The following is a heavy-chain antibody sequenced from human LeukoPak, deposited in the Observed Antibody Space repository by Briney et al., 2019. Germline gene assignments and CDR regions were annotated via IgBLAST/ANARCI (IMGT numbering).Heavy chain of an antibody. Sequence: GGSLRLSCAASGFTFSSYGMHWVRQAPGKGLEWVSFISGSGGSGGNYTDSVKGRFTISRDNSKNTLYLQMNSLRVEDTAVYYCATSKQQVIPRYFDFWGQGTLVAVSS. V-gene: IGHV3-23*01. CDR2: ISGSGGSGG. CDR1: GFTFSSYG. J-gene: IGHJ4*02. D-gene: IGHD6-13*01. CDR3: ATSKQQVIPRYFDF.